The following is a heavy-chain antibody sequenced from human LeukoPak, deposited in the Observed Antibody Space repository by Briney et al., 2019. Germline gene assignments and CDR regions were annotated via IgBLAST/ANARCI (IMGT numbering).Heavy chain of an antibody. CDR1: GASFSYDY. V-gene: IGHV4-34*01. J-gene: IGHJ5*01. CDR2: INHSGSI. D-gene: IGHD7-27*01. Sequence: SETLSLTCAVYGASFSYDYWSWIRQAPGKGLEWIGEINHSGSITYNPSLKSRVTISAEKSKSQFSLRLTSVTAADTAVYCAKGVWAPRFDSWGQGTLVTVSS. CDR3: AKGVWAPRFDS.